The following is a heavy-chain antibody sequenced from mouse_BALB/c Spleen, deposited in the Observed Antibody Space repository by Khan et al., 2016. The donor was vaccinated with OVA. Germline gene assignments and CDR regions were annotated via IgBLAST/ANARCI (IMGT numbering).Heavy chain of an antibody. CDR1: GYTFTSYY. J-gene: IGHJ3*01. D-gene: IGHD1-1*01. CDR3: TRGGYGSPFAY. V-gene: IGHV1S81*02. Sequence: VQLQQSGAELVKPGASVKLSCKASGYTFTSYYMYWVKQRPGQGLEWIGEINPSNGGTNVNEKFKNKATLTVYKSSSTAYMELSSLTSEDSAVYYCTRGGYGSPFAYWGQGTLVTVSA. CDR2: INPSNGGT.